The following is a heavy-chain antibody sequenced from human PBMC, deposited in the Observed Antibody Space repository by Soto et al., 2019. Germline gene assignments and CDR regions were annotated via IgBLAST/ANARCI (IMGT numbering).Heavy chain of an antibody. CDR1: GGSFSGYY. V-gene: IGHV4-34*01. D-gene: IGHD3-16*01. J-gene: IGHJ5*02. Sequence: SETLSLTCAVYGGSFSGYYWSWIRQPPGKGLEWIGEINHSGSTNYNPSLKSRVTISVDTSKNQFSLKLSSVTAADTAVYYCAREWGATPGGSWFDTWGQGTLVTVSS. CDR3: AREWGATPGGSWFDT. CDR2: INHSGST.